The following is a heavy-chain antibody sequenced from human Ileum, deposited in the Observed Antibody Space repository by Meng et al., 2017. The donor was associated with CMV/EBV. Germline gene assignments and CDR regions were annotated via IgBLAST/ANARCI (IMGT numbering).Heavy chain of an antibody. CDR2: IKEDGSDK. D-gene: IGHD6-19*01. CDR3: ARDSSGYDY. CDR1: GFTFSTYW. J-gene: IGHJ4*02. V-gene: IGHV3-7*01. Sequence: GESLKISCVASGFTFSTYWMSWVRQAPGKGLEWVANIKEDGSDKYYMDSVKGRFTISKDNAKNSLYLRMNSLRVEDTAVYYCARDSSGYDYWGQGALVTVSS.